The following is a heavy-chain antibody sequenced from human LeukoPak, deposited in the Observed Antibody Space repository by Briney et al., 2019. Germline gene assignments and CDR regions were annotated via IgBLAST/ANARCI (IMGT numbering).Heavy chain of an antibody. CDR3: TKDRRGNDQAIDY. CDR1: GFTFSSYA. D-gene: IGHD5-12*01. V-gene: IGHV3-23*01. J-gene: IGHJ4*02. Sequence: GGSLRLSCAASGFTFSSYAMSWDRQAPGKGLEWVSTISGSGYSTYYADSVKGRFTISRDNSKNTLYLQMNSLRAEDTAVYYCTKDRRGNDQAIDYWGQGTLVIVSS. CDR2: ISGSGYST.